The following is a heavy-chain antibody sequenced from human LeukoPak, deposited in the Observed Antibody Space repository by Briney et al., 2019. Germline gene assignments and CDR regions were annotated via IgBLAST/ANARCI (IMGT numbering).Heavy chain of an antibody. J-gene: IGHJ4*02. CDR3: ARESSGYFY. CDR2: ISSGSSFI. V-gene: IGHV3-21*01. Sequence: GGSLRLSCAASGFTFSTYSMNWVRQAPGKGLEWVSSISSGSSFIYYADSVKGRFTISRDNAKNSLFLQMNSLRAEGAAVYYRARESSGYFYWGQGTLVTVSS. CDR1: GFTFSTYS. D-gene: IGHD3-22*01.